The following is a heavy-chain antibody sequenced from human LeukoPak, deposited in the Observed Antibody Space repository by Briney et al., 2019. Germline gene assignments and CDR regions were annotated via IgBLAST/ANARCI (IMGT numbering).Heavy chain of an antibody. V-gene: IGHV4-31*03. CDR3: ARDRYSSSWDNWFDP. D-gene: IGHD6-13*01. CDR1: GGSISSGGYY. Sequence: SETLSLTCTVSGGSISSGGYYWSWIRQHPGKGLEWIGYIYYSGSTYYNPSLKSRVTISVDTSKNQFSLKLSSVTAADTAVYYCARDRYSSSWDNWFDPWGQGTLVTVSS. CDR2: IYYSGST. J-gene: IGHJ5*02.